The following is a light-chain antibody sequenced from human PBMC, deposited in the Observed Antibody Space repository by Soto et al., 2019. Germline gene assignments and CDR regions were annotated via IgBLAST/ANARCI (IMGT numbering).Light chain of an antibody. Sequence: EYVLTQSPGTLSLSPGGRATLSCRASQSVSRRLAWYQQRPGQSPRLLISGASMRASGVPVRFIGSGSGTDFTLTITRLEPEDFAVYYCQQYGGSPITCGLGTRLE. CDR1: QSVSRR. CDR2: GAS. CDR3: QQYGGSPIT. V-gene: IGKV3-20*01. J-gene: IGKJ5*01.